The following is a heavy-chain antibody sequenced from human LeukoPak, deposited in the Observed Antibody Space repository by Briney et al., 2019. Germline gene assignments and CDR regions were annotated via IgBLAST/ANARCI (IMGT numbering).Heavy chain of an antibody. D-gene: IGHD3-10*01. CDR2: FDPEYGET. V-gene: IGHV1-24*01. CDR1: GYTLTELS. Sequence: ASVKVSCKVSGYTLTELSMHWVRQAPGKGLEWMGGFDPEYGETIYAQKFQGRVTMTEDTSTDTAYMELSSLRSEDTAVYYCATVTGRVYYYGSGSYVLAYWGQGTLVTVSS. CDR3: ATVTGRVYYYGSGSYVLAY. J-gene: IGHJ4*02.